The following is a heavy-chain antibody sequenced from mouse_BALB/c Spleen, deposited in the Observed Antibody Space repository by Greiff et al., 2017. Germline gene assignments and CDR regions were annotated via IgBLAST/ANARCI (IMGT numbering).Heavy chain of an antibody. CDR1: GYAFSSYW. CDR3: TRGDGVTTAAVRYYYAMDY. J-gene: IGHJ4*01. Sequence: QVQLQQSGAELVRPGSSVKISCKASGYAFSSYWMNWVKQRPGQGLEWIGQIYPGDGDTNYNGKFKGKATLTADKSSSTAYMQLSSPTSEDSAVYYCTRGDGVTTAAVRYYYAMDYWGQGTSVTVSS. CDR2: IYPGDGDT. D-gene: IGHD2-1*01. V-gene: IGHV1-80*01.